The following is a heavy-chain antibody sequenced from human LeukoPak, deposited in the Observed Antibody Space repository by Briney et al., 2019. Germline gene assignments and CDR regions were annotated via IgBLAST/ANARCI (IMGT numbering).Heavy chain of an antibody. V-gene: IGHV3-33*01. CDR2: MWYDGSNK. Sequence: PGGSLRLSCAASGFTFSSYGMDWVRQAPGKGLEWVALMWYDGSNKYYADSVKGRFTISRDNSKNTLYLQMNSLRAEDTAVYYCARDRRHIVVVTAILDAFDIWGQGTMVTVSS. D-gene: IGHD2-21*02. CDR3: ARDRRHIVVVTAILDAFDI. CDR1: GFTFSSYG. J-gene: IGHJ3*02.